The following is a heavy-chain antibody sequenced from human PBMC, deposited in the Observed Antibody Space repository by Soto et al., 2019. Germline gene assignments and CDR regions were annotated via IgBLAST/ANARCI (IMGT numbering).Heavy chain of an antibody. CDR3: ARGHRQQLVNFDY. CDR2: MNPNSGNT. V-gene: IGHV1-8*01. Sequence: GASVKVSCKASGYTFTSYDINWVRQATGQGLERMGWMNPNSGNTGYAQKFQGRVTMTRNTSISTAYMELSSLRSEDTAVYYCARGHRQQLVNFDYWGQGTLVTVSS. J-gene: IGHJ4*02. CDR1: GYTFTSYD. D-gene: IGHD6-13*01.